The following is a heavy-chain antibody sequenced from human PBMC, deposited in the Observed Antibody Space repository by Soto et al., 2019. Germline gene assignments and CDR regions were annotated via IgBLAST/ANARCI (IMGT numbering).Heavy chain of an antibody. Sequence: GASLKVSCKASGYTFTSYGISWVRQAPGQGLEWMGWISAYNGNTNYAQKLQGRVTMTTDTSTSTAYMELRSLRSDDTAVYYCAGIAAAGYWFDPWGQGTLVNVSS. CDR1: GYTFTSYG. CDR3: AGIAAAGYWFDP. D-gene: IGHD6-13*01. J-gene: IGHJ5*02. CDR2: ISAYNGNT. V-gene: IGHV1-18*01.